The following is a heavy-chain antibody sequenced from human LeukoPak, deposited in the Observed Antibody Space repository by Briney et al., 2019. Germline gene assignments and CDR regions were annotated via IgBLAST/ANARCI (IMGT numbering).Heavy chain of an antibody. V-gene: IGHV4-39*07. CDR2: IYYSGST. J-gene: IGHJ6*02. D-gene: IGHD6-13*01. CDR1: GGSIISSSYY. Sequence: SETLSLTCTVSGGSIISSSYYWGWIRQPPGKGLEWIGSIYYSGSTYYNPSLKSRVTISVDTSKNQFSLKLSSVTAADTAVYYCARGESSSWLRALGYYYYYGMDVWGQGTTVTVSS. CDR3: ARGESSSWLRALGYYYYYGMDV.